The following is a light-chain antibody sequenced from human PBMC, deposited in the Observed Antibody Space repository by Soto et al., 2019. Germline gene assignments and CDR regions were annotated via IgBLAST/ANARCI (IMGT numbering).Light chain of an antibody. CDR2: EVS. V-gene: IGLV2-14*02. J-gene: IGLJ1*01. Sequence: QSVLTQPASVSGSPGQSITISCTGTSSDVGSYNLVSWYQQHPGKAPKLMIYEVSNRPSGVSNRFSCSKSGNTASLTISGLQAEDEADYYCSSYTSSSTHVFGTGTKVTVL. CDR3: SSYTSSSTHV. CDR1: SSDVGSYNL.